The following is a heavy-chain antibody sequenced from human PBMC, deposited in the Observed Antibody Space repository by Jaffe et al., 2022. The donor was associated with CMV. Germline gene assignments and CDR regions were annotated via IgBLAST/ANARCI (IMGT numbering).Heavy chain of an antibody. Sequence: QVQLVQSGAEVKKPGASVKVSCKASGYTFTSYYMHWVRQAPGQGLEWMGIINPSGGSTSYAQKFQGRVTMTRDTSTSTVYMELSSLRSEDTAVYYCARGGRRGDILTALMDVWGKGTTVTVSS. V-gene: IGHV1-46*01. CDR2: INPSGGST. J-gene: IGHJ6*03. CDR1: GYTFTSYY. CDR3: ARGGRRGDILTALMDV. D-gene: IGHD3-9*01.